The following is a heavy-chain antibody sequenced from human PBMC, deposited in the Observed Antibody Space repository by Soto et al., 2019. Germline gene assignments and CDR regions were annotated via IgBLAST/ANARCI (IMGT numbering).Heavy chain of an antibody. D-gene: IGHD6-19*01. V-gene: IGHV3-53*01. CDR1: GFTVGGNY. CDR3: ARDRGGWYRAFDI. J-gene: IGHJ3*02. CDR2: IYSGGST. Sequence: GGSLRLSFPPSGFTVGGNYISWFRQAPGKGLEWVSVIYSGGSTYYADSVKGRFTISRDNSKNTLYLQMNSLRAEDTAVYYCARDRGGWYRAFDIWGQGTMVTVSS.